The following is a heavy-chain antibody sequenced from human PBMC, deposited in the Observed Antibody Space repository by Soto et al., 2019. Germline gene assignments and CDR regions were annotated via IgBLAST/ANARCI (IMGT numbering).Heavy chain of an antibody. CDR3: ASRTSSSWASGWYNVDYFDY. CDR2: ISSSSRTI. J-gene: IGHJ4*01. D-gene: IGHD6-13*01. Sequence: EVQLVESGGGLVQPGGSLRLSCAASGFTFSSYSMNWVRHAPGKGLGCASYISSSSRTIYYAESVKGRFTFSRDNPNNSLGLQQNRLRAEDSAVYYCASRTSSSWASGWYNVDYFDYWGQGTLVTVSS. V-gene: IGHV3-48*01. CDR1: GFTFSSYS.